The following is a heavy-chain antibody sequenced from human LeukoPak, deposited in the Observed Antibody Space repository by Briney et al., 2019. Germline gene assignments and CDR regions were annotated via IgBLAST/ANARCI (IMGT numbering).Heavy chain of an antibody. CDR3: AKGLGGSCYTPVDY. V-gene: IGHV3-23*01. Sequence: GGSLRLSCAASGFTLRYYWMHWARQAPGKGLEWVSAISGSGGSTYYADSVKGRFTISRAKNTLYLQMNSLRAEDTAVYYCAKGLGGSCYTPVDYWGQGTLVTVSS. J-gene: IGHJ4*02. CDR1: GFTLRYYW. D-gene: IGHD2-15*01. CDR2: ISGSGGST.